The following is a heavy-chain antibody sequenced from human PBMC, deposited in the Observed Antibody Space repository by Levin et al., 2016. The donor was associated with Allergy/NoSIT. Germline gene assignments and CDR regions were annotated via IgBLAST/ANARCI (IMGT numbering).Heavy chain of an antibody. D-gene: IGHD4-17*01. J-gene: IGHJ4*02. Sequence: WIRQPPGKGLEWIGYIYYSGSTYYNPSLKSRVTISVDTSKNQFSLKLSSVAAADTAVYYCARKPDYGDYVDYWGQGTLVTVSS. CDR3: ARKPDYGDYVDY. V-gene: IGHV4-30-4*01. CDR2: IYYSGST.